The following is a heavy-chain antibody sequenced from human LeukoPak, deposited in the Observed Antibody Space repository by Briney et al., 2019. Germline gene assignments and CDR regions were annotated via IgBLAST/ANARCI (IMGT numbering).Heavy chain of an antibody. J-gene: IGHJ4*02. V-gene: IGHV1-2*02. CDR3: AREMNYDDYRTSDY. D-gene: IGHD4-17*01. CDR1: GYTFSGYY. CDR2: IDSNSGGT. Sequence: ASVKVSCKASGYTFSGYYMHWVRRAPGQGFEWMGRIDSNSGGTNYAQNFQGRVTMTRDTSISTVYMELISLRSDDTAVYYCAREMNYDDYRTSDYWGQGTLATVSS.